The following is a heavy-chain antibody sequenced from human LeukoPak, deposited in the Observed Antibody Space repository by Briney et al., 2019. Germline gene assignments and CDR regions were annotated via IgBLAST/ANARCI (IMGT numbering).Heavy chain of an antibody. D-gene: IGHD3-10*01. V-gene: IGHV1-24*01. CDR3: ATSGYYGSGSYLYWYLDL. CDR2: FDPEDGET. Sequence: ASVKVSCKVSGYTLTELSMHWVRQAPGKGLEWMGGFDPEDGETIYAQKFQGRVTMTEDTSTDTAYMELSSLRSEDTAVYYCATSGYYGSGSYLYWYLDLWGRGTLVTVSS. J-gene: IGHJ2*01. CDR1: GYTLTELS.